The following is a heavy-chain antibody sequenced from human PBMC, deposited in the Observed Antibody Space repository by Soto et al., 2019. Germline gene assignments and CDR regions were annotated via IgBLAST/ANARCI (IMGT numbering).Heavy chain of an antibody. J-gene: IGHJ6*03. CDR1: GGSFSGYQ. CDR2: INDNGNI. D-gene: IGHD3-10*01. Sequence: QVQLQQWGAGLLKPSETLSLTCAVYGGSFSGYQWSWIRQTPGKGLEWIGEINDNGNINYNPSLKSRVTGLIDTATDQISLNLGSVTAADTAVYYCARGLILSFGELSRRGGYYYYMDVWGTGTTVTVSS. CDR3: ARGLILSFGELSRRGGYYYYMDV. V-gene: IGHV4-34*01.